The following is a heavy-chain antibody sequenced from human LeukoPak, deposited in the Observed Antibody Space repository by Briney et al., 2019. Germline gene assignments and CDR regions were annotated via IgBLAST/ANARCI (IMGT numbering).Heavy chain of an antibody. CDR1: GGSISSSSYY. J-gene: IGHJ6*03. V-gene: IGHV4-39*01. D-gene: IGHD6-13*01. CDR3: ARQRQQLVWSGYYYMDV. Sequence: SETLSLTCTVSGGSISSSSYYWGWIRQPPGKGLEWIGSIYYSGSTYYNPSLKSRVTISVDTSKNQFSLKLSSVTAADTAVYYCARQRQQLVWSGYYYMDVWGKGTTVTISS. CDR2: IYYSGST.